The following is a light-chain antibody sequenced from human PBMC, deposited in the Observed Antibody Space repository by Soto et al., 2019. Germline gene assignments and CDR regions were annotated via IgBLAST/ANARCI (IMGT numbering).Light chain of an antibody. CDR2: DAS. CDR3: QQYSSWLWT. J-gene: IGKJ1*01. V-gene: IGKV3-11*01. Sequence: EIVLTQSPATLSLSPGERATLSCRASQSVSSYLAWYQQKPGQAPRLLIYDASNRATGVPARFSGSVSGTEFTLTISSLQSEDFAVYYCQQYSSWLWTFGQGTKVDIK. CDR1: QSVSSY.